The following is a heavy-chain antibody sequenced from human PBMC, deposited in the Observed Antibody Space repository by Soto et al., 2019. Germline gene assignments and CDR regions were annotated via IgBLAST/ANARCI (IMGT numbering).Heavy chain of an antibody. D-gene: IGHD3-22*01. CDR1: GGSISSDGYS. CDR2: IYHSGST. J-gene: IGHJ6*02. V-gene: IGHV4-30-2*01. Sequence: SETLSLTCAVSGGSISSDGYSWSWIRQPPGKGLEWIGYIYHSGSTYYNPSLKSRVTISVDRSKNQFSLKLSSVTAADTAVYYCARGGKYYYDSSGYPPGYGMDVWGQGTTVTVSS. CDR3: ARGGKYYYDSSGYPPGYGMDV.